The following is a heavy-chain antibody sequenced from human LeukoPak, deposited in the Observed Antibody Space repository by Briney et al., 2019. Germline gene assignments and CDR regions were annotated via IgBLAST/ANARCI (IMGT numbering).Heavy chain of an antibody. CDR2: IYYSGST. J-gene: IGHJ3*01. V-gene: IGHV4-59*08. Sequence: SETLSLTCTVSGDSIRSYYWSWIRQPPGKGLEWIGYIYYSGSTNYNPSLKSRVTISVDTSKTQFSLTVTSVTAADTAVYYCARHMSVSYDAFDLWGRGTTVTVSS. D-gene: IGHD3-10*01. CDR3: ARHMSVSYDAFDL. CDR1: GDSIRSYY.